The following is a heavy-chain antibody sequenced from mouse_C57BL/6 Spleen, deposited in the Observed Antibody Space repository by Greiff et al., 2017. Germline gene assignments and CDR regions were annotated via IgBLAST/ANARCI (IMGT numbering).Heavy chain of an antibody. CDR1: GYSITSGYY. D-gene: IGHD2-2*01. Sequence: ESGPGLVKPSQSLSLTCSVTGYSITSGYYWNWIRQFPGNKLEWMGYISYDGSNNYNPSLKNRISITRDTSKNQFFLKLNSVTTEDTATYYCARGDGYGYFDYWGQGTTLTVSS. V-gene: IGHV3-6*01. CDR2: ISYDGSN. J-gene: IGHJ2*01. CDR3: ARGDGYGYFDY.